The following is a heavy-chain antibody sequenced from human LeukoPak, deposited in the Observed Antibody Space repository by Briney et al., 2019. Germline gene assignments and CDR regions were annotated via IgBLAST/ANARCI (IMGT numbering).Heavy chain of an antibody. V-gene: IGHV3-33*06. Sequence: GGSLRLSCVASGFTFSHYGMHWVRQAPGAGLEWVAVIWTDASDKYYASSVKGRFTISRDNSKNSLYLQMNSLTAEDTAVYYCAKDAERGFDYSNSLDYWGQGSRVTVSS. D-gene: IGHD4-11*01. CDR3: AKDAERGFDYSNSLDY. CDR1: GFTFSHYG. J-gene: IGHJ4*02. CDR2: IWTDASDK.